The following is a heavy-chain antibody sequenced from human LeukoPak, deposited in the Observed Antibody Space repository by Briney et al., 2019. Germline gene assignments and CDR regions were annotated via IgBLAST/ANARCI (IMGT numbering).Heavy chain of an antibody. Sequence: GRSLRLSCAASGFTFSSYGMHWVRQAPGKGLEWVAVISYDGSNKYYADSVKGRFTISRDNSKNTLYLQMNSLRAEDTAVYYCAKLEQYYYDSSGYYSHPHDAFDIWGQGTVVTVSS. CDR3: AKLEQYYYDSSGYYSHPHDAFDI. D-gene: IGHD3-22*01. V-gene: IGHV3-30*18. CDR1: GFTFSSYG. J-gene: IGHJ3*02. CDR2: ISYDGSNK.